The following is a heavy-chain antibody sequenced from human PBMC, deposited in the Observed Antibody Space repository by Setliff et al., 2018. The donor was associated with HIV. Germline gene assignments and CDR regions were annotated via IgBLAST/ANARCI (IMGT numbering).Heavy chain of an antibody. J-gene: IGHJ4*02. D-gene: IGHD3-16*01. CDR2: AYHSGRT. CDR1: GYSISSNDW. CDR3: VHSLLGAPMVDY. V-gene: IGHV4-38-2*01. Sequence: SETLSLTCVVSGYSISSNDWWGWIRRSPGKGLEWIGNAYHSGRTYYNPSLKSRVAMSIDTSKNQFSLRLNSVTAADTAMYYCVHSLLGAPMVDYWGQGTLVTVSS.